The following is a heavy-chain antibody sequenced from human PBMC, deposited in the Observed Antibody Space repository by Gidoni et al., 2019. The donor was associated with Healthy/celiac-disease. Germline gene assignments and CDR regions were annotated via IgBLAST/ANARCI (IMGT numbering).Heavy chain of an antibody. D-gene: IGHD3-3*01. V-gene: IGHV3-74*01. CDR3: VLSYYDFWSGSS. CDR2: ITSDGSST. CDR1: GFTFSASW. Sequence: EVQLVESGGGLVQPGGSLRLSCAPSGFTFSASWMHWVRQAPGKGLMWVSRITSDGSSTRYADSVKGRFTISRDTAKSTLYLQMNSLRAEDTAVYYCVLSYYDFWSGSSWGQGTLVTVSS. J-gene: IGHJ5*02.